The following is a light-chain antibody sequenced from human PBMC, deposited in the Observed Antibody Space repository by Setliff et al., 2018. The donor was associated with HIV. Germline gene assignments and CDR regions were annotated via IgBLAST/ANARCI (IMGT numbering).Light chain of an antibody. V-gene: IGLV2-14*01. Sequence: QSVLTQPASVSGSPGQSITISCTGTSSDVGGYSHVSRYQQHPGKAPKLIIYEVRNRPSGVSNRFSGSKSGNTASLTIAGLQAEDEADYYCSSYAITNTLPFGTGTKVTVL. CDR1: SSDVGGYSH. J-gene: IGLJ1*01. CDR2: EVR. CDR3: SSYAITNTLP.